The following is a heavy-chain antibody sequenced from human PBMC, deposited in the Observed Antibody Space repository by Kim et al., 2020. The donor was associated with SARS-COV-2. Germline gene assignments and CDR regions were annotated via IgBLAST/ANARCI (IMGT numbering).Heavy chain of an antibody. CDR1: GGSFSGYY. CDR3: GRGTTVAPFDP. Sequence: SETLSLTCAVYGGSFSGYYWSWIRQPPGKGREWIGEINHSGSTNYNPSLKSRGTISVATSKNQFSLKLSSVTPADTAVYYCGRGTTVAPFDPWGQGTLVT. CDR2: INHSGST. V-gene: IGHV4-34*01. J-gene: IGHJ5*02. D-gene: IGHD1-1*01.